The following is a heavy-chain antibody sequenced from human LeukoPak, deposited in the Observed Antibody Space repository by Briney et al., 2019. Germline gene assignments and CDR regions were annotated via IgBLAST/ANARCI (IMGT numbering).Heavy chain of an antibody. V-gene: IGHV1-18*01. CDR1: GYTFTSYG. CDR3: AREGIMGATHWFDP. CDR2: ISAYNGNT. Sequence: ASVNVSCKASGYTFTSYGISWVRQAPGQGLEWMGWISAYNGNTNHAQKLQDRETMTTDTSTSTAYMELRSLRSDDTAVYYCAREGIMGATHWFDPWGQGTLDTVSS. J-gene: IGHJ5*02. D-gene: IGHD1-26*01.